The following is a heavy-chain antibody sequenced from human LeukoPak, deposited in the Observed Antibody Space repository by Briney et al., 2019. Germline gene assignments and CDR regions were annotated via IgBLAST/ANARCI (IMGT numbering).Heavy chain of an antibody. Sequence: SETLSLTCIVSGGSISSSSYNWDWIPQPPGRELESIGSIYYSGSACYNSSLKSRVTIFMDTSKNQFSLRLSSVTAADTAVYYCARLSWIQVWSKTFDYWGQGTLVTVSS. CDR1: GGSISSSSYN. D-gene: IGHD5-18*01. J-gene: IGHJ4*02. CDR3: ARLSWIQVWSKTFDY. CDR2: IYYSGSA. V-gene: IGHV4-39*01.